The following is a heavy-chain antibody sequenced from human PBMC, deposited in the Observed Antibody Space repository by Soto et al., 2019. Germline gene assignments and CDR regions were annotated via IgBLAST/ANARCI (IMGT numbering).Heavy chain of an antibody. J-gene: IGHJ5*01. CDR2: ISGSGGST. CDR3: AKDGRLEYYDILTGYPRALAGPKSSCAFDF. Sequence: PGGSLRLSCAASGFTFSSYAMSWVRQAPGKGLEWVSAISGSGGSTYYADSVKGRFTISRDNSKNTLYLQMNSLRAEDTAVYYCAKDGRLEYYDILTGYPRALAGPKSSCAFDFRGQGTLV. D-gene: IGHD3-9*01. CDR1: GFTFSSYA. V-gene: IGHV3-23*01.